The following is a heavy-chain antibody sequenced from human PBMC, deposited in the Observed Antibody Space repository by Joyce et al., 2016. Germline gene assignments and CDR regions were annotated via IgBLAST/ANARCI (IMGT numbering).Heavy chain of an antibody. D-gene: IGHD5-18*01. V-gene: IGHV4-39*02. CDR1: RGSLLPSSYY. CDR3: ARLEGASYGYMGLHS. CDR2: IYYSGTT. Sequence: LQMQQSCSGLLTPLETLSLTCTVSRGSLLPSSYYWAWIRQPPGKGLEWIGSIYYSGTTSYNPSLERRLTKSIATSNYYFFLRLSSVTVAYTAVYYCARLEGASYGYMGLHSWGQGTPVLVSS. J-gene: IGHJ4*02.